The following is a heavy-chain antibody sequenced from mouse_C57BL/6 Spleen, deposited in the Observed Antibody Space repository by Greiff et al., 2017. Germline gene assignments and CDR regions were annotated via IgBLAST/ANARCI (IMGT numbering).Heavy chain of an antibody. CDR2: IDPEDGEP. CDR3: HYYGSSYDWYFDV. Sequence: VQLQQSGAELVKPGASVKLSCTASGFNIKDYYMHWVKQRTDQGLEWIGRIDPEDGEPKYAPKFQGKATITDAPSSNPADVQLSSLTTEYTAVYYCHYYGSSYDWYFDVWGTGTTVTGAS. D-gene: IGHD1-1*01. V-gene: IGHV14-2*01. CDR1: GFNIKDYY. J-gene: IGHJ1*03.